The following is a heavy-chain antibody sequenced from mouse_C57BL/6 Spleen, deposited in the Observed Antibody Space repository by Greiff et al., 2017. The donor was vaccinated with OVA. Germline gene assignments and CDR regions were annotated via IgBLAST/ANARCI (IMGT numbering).Heavy chain of an antibody. CDR1: ASPFPSYW. CDR2: INPSNGGT. CDR3: ARSITTVVEDYAMDY. V-gene: IGHV1-53*01. D-gene: IGHD1-1*01. J-gene: IGHJ4*01. Sequence: VQLQQPGTELVKPGASVKLSSRASASPFPSYWMPGVRRGPGQGLGWIGNINPSNGGTNYNEKFKSKATLTVDKSSSTAYMQLSSLTSEDSAVYYCARSITTVVEDYAMDYWGQGTSVTVSS.